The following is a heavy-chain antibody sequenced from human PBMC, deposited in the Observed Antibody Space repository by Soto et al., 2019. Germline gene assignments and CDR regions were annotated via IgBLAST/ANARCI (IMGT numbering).Heavy chain of an antibody. Sequence: GGSLRLSCAASGLTFSSCAMIWVRQAPGKGLEWLSAIDETGTNTFYADSVKGRFTISRDNSKNTLFLQMNSLGVEGTAVYYCAGRVAVAGTLAFWGQGTLVTVSS. D-gene: IGHD6-19*01. CDR3: AGRVAVAGTLAF. CDR1: GLTFSSCA. CDR2: IDETGTNT. J-gene: IGHJ4*02. V-gene: IGHV3-23*01.